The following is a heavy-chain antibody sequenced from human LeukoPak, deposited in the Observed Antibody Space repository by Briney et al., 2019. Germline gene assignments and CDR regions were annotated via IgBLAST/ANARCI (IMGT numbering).Heavy chain of an antibody. CDR3: ARESLRGYSGYDPYYYYGMDV. D-gene: IGHD5-12*01. J-gene: IGHJ6*02. Sequence: ASVKVSCKASGYTFTGYYVHWVRQAPGQGLGWMGRINPNSGDTNYAQKFQGRVTMTRDTSISTAYMELSRLRSDDTAVYYCARESLRGYSGYDPYYYYGMDVWGQGTTVTVSS. CDR2: INPNSGDT. V-gene: IGHV1-2*06. CDR1: GYTFTGYY.